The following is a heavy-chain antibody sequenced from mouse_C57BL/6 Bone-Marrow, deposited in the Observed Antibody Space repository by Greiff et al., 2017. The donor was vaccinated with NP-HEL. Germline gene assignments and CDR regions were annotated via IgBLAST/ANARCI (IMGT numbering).Heavy chain of an antibody. V-gene: IGHV1-55*01. CDR2: IYPGSGST. Sequence: VQLQQPGAELVKPGASVKMSCKASGYTFTSYWITWVKQRPGQGLEWIGDIYPGSGSTNYNEKFKSKATLTVDTSSSTAYMQLSSLTSEDSAVYYGARGGGTYDYPSEGYFDYWGQGTTLTVSS. J-gene: IGHJ2*01. CDR1: GYTFTSYW. D-gene: IGHD2-13*01. CDR3: ARGGGTYDYPSEGYFDY.